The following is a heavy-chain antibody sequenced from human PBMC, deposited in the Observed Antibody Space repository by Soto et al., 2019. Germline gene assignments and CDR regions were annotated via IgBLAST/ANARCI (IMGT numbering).Heavy chain of an antibody. V-gene: IGHV4-4*07. CDR1: GGSISSYY. J-gene: IGHJ6*02. CDR3: AREDLRLEGMDV. CDR2: IYTSGST. D-gene: IGHD1-1*01. Sequence: KPSDTLSLNCTVSGGSISSYYWSWIRQPAGKGLEWIGRIYTSGSTNYNPSLKSRVTMSVDTSKNQFSLKLSSVTAADTAVYYCAREDLRLEGMDVWRQGTTVTVSS.